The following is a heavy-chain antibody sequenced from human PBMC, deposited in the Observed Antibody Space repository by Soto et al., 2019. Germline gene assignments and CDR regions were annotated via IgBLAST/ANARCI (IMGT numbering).Heavy chain of an antibody. V-gene: IGHV1-69*13. J-gene: IGHJ4*02. Sequence: SVKVSCKASGGTFSSYAISWVRQAPGQGLEWMGGIIPIFGTANYAQKFQGRVTITADESTSTANMELSSLRSEDTAVYYCARDRTVTTPEYFDYWGQGTLVTVSS. CDR2: IIPIFGTA. CDR1: GGTFSSYA. CDR3: ARDRTVTTPEYFDY. D-gene: IGHD4-17*01.